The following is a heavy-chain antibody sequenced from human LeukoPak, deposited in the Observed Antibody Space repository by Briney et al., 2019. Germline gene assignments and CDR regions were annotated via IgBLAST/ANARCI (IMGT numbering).Heavy chain of an antibody. CDR1: GYTLTELS. J-gene: IGHJ6*02. CDR3: ARARKYDFWSGFRIMDV. D-gene: IGHD3-3*01. V-gene: IGHV1-24*01. Sequence: ASVKVSCKVSGYTLTELSMHWVRQAPGKGLEWMGGFDPEDGETIYAQKFQGRVTMTRNTSISTAYMELSSLRSEDTAVYYCARARKYDFWSGFRIMDVWGQGTTVTVSS. CDR2: FDPEDGET.